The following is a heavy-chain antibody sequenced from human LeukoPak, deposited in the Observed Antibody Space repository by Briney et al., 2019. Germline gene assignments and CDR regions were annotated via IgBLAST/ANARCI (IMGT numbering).Heavy chain of an antibody. CDR3: ARGRSGYSYGPFDY. CDR1: GGSISSGGYS. V-gene: IGHV4-30-2*01. D-gene: IGHD5-18*01. Sequence: SETLSLTCAVYGGSISSGGYSWSWIRQPPGKGLEWIGYIYHSGSTYYNPSLKSRVTISVDRSKNQFSLKLSSVTAADTAVYYCARGRSGYSYGPFDYWGQGTLVTVSS. CDR2: IYHSGST. J-gene: IGHJ4*02.